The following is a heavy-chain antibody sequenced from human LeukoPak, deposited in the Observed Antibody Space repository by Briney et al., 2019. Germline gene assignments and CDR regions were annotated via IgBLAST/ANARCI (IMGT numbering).Heavy chain of an antibody. CDR2: ISGSGGGT. Sequence: PGGSLRLSCAASGFTFSTYAMSWVRQAPGKGLEWVSAISGSGGGTYYADSVKGRFTVSRDNSKNTLYLQMNSLRAEDTAVYYCAKRGKPSIAVAGYFDHWGQGTLVTVSS. V-gene: IGHV3-23*01. CDR3: AKRGKPSIAVAGYFDH. J-gene: IGHJ4*02. CDR1: GFTFSTYA. D-gene: IGHD6-19*01.